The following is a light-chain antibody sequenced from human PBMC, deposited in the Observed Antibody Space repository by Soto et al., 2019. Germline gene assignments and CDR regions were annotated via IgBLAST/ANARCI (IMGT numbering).Light chain of an antibody. Sequence: DIQMTQSPSTLSAAVGDRVTITCRARQSISSWLAWYQQQPGKAPKLLIYKASSLQSGVPSRFSGSGSGTEFTLTISSLQPDDFATYYCQQYNSWPLTFGGGTKVEIK. CDR3: QQYNSWPLT. V-gene: IGKV1-5*03. J-gene: IGKJ4*01. CDR2: KAS. CDR1: QSISSW.